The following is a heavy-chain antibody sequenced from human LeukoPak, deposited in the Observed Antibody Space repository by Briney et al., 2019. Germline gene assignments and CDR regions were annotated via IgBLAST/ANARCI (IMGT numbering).Heavy chain of an antibody. CDR2: IWYDGSNK. J-gene: IGHJ4*02. D-gene: IGHD5-12*01. CDR1: GFTFSSYG. V-gene: IGHV3-33*01. Sequence: PGGSLRLSCAASGFTFSSYGMHWVRQAPGKGLEWVAVIWYDGSNKYYADSVKGRFTISRDNSKNTLYLQMNSLRAEDTAVYYCARDYGGYDFDYWGQGTLLTVSS. CDR3: ARDYGGYDFDY.